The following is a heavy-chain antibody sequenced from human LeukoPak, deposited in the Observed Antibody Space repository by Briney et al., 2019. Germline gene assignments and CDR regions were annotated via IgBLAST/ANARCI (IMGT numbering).Heavy chain of an antibody. J-gene: IGHJ4*02. CDR1: RGTLTRYA. Sequence: SVHVSPQGCRGTLTRYAIRWVGQAPRQQGEWVGGIIPIFGTANYAQKFQGRVTMTRDTSISTAYMEVSRLRFDDTAVYYCATVGGGWYEGFDYWGQGTQVTVSS. D-gene: IGHD6-19*01. CDR3: ATVGGGWYEGFDY. V-gene: IGHV1-69*05. CDR2: IIPIFGTA.